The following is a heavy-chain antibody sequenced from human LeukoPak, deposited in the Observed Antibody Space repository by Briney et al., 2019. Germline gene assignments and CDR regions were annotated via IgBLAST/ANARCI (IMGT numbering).Heavy chain of an antibody. CDR1: GFTFSSYA. CDR3: ARDENYGSGSYFY. D-gene: IGHD3-10*01. CDR2: ISGSGGST. J-gene: IGHJ4*02. V-gene: IGHV3-23*01. Sequence: GGSLRLSCAASGFTFSSYAMTWVRQAPGEGLQWVSDISGSGGSTYYADSVKGRFTISRDNSKNTLYLQMNSLRAEDTAVYYCARDENYGSGSYFYWGQGTLVTVSS.